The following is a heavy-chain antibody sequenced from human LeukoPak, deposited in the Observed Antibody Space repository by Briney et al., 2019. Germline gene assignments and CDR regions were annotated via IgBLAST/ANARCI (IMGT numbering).Heavy chain of an antibody. CDR2: IIPIFGRA. Sequence: SVKVSCKASGGTFSSYAISWVRQAPGQGLEWMGGIIPIFGRADYAQRFQDIVSITTNESTSTVYMELGSLRSEDTAVYYCARGETILNWFDPWGQGTLVTVSS. D-gene: IGHD1-1*01. J-gene: IGHJ5*02. CDR3: ARGETILNWFDP. CDR1: GGTFSSYA. V-gene: IGHV1-69*05.